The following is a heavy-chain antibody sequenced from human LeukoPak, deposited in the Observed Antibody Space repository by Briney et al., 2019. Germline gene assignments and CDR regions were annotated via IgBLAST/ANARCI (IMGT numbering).Heavy chain of an antibody. CDR1: GYTFTSYD. J-gene: IGHJ4*02. Sequence: ASVKVSCKASGYTFTSYDISWVRQAPGQGLEWMGWISAYNGNTNYAQKLQGRVTMTTDTSTSTAYMELRSLRSDDTAVYYCARVYYDSSGYYASGDYWGQGTLVTVSS. CDR3: ARVYYDSSGYYASGDY. V-gene: IGHV1-18*01. D-gene: IGHD3-22*01. CDR2: ISAYNGNT.